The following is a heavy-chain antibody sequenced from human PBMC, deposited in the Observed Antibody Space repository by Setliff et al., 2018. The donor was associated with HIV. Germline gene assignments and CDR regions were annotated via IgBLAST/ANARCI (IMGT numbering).Heavy chain of an antibody. CDR2: TTSYNGNT. Sequence: ASVKVSCKASGYTFSNYGITWVRQAPGQGLEWMGWTTSYNGNTNYAKKFKGRVTMTRDTSISTAYMELSSLTSEDTAVYYCARGKGVGGVIITGGLDVWGKGTTVTVSS. CDR3: ARGKGVGGVIITGGLDV. J-gene: IGHJ6*04. CDR1: GYTFSNYG. V-gene: IGHV1-18*01. D-gene: IGHD3-10*01.